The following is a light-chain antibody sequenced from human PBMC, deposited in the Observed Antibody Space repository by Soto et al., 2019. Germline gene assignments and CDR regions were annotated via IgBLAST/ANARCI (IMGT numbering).Light chain of an antibody. CDR2: DVN. CDR3: SSYTRSTTEV. Sequence: QPVLTQPASVSGSPGQSITVSCTGTSSDVGGYNYVSWYQQHPGKAPKLMIYDVNNRPSGVSNRFSGSKSGNTASLTISGLQAEDEADYYCSSYTRSTTEVFGTGTKVTVL. J-gene: IGLJ1*01. CDR1: SSDVGGYNY. V-gene: IGLV2-14*03.